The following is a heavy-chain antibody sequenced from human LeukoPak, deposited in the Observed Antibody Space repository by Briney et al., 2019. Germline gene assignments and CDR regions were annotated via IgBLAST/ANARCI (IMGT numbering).Heavy chain of an antibody. J-gene: IGHJ5*02. D-gene: IGHD6-13*01. CDR3: ATDHLAAAGYNWFDP. Sequence: SETLSLTCTVSGGSITSGDSFWTWIRHHPEKGLEWIGYISYSGSPYYNPSLQTRVTISSDMSKNQFSLKLASVTAADTAVYYCATDHLAAAGYNWFDPWGQGILVTVSS. V-gene: IGHV4-31*03. CDR1: GGSITSGDSF. CDR2: ISYSGSP.